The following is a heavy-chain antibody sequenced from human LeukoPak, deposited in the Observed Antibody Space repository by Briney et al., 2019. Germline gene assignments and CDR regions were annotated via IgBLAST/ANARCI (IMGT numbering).Heavy chain of an antibody. Sequence: GASVKVSCKASGYTFTSYGISWVRQAPGQGLEWMGWISAYNGNTNYAQKLQGRVTMTTDTSTSTAYMELRRLRSDDTAVYYCARVPERYFDWLLCPRFDPWGQGTLVTVSS. D-gene: IGHD3-9*01. CDR3: ARVPERYFDWLLCPRFDP. CDR2: ISAYNGNT. J-gene: IGHJ5*02. CDR1: GYTFTSYG. V-gene: IGHV1-18*01.